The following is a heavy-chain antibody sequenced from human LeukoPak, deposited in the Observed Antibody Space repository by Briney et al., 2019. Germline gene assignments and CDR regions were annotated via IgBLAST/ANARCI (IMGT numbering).Heavy chain of an antibody. Sequence: NSSETLSLTCTVSGVSISSYSWSWIRQPAGKGLEWIGRIYTSGSTNYNPSLKSRVTMSVDTSKNQFSLKLSSVTAADTAVYYCARDTYNYGSSAYYFDYWGQGTLVTVSS. CDR2: IYTSGST. CDR1: GVSISSYS. CDR3: ARDTYNYGSSAYYFDY. J-gene: IGHJ4*02. D-gene: IGHD5-18*01. V-gene: IGHV4-4*07.